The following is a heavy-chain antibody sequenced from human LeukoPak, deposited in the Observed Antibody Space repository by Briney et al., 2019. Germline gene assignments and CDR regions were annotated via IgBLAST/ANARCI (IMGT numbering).Heavy chain of an antibody. D-gene: IGHD2-15*01. J-gene: IGHJ5*02. CDR3: ARGARYCSGGSCYNWFDP. CDR2: INHSGST. Sequence: XPXKXLXWXXEINHSGSTNYNPSLKSRVAISVDTSKNQFSLKLSSVTAADTAVYYCARGARYCSGGSCYNWFDPWGQGTLVTVSS. V-gene: IGHV4-34*01.